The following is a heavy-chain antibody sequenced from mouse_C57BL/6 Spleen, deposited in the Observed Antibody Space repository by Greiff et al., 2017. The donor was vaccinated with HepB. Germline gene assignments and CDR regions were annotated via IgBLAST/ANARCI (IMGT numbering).Heavy chain of an antibody. Sequence: EVQLQQSGAELVRPGASVKLSCTASGFNIKDYYMHWVKQRPEQGLEWIGRIDPEDGDTEYAPKFQGKATMTADTSSNTAYLQLSSLTSEHTAVYYCTTAYYSNYGGKFDYWGQGTTLTVSS. D-gene: IGHD2-5*01. CDR3: TTAYYSNYGGKFDY. V-gene: IGHV14-1*01. CDR2: IDPEDGDT. J-gene: IGHJ2*01. CDR1: GFNIKDYY.